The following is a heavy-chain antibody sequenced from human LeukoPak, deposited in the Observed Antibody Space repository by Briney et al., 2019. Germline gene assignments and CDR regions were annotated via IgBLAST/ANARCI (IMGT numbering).Heavy chain of an antibody. J-gene: IGHJ4*02. V-gene: IGHV1-18*01. CDR3: ARVKTGESGGWYDWGVCRFDY. Sequence: ASVKVSCKASGYTFTSYGISWVRQAPGQGLEWMGWISAYNGNTNYAQKLQGRVTMTTDTSTSTAYMELRSLRSDDTAVYYCARVKTGESGGWYDWGVCRFDYWGQGTLVTVPS. D-gene: IGHD6-19*01. CDR1: GYTFTSYG. CDR2: ISAYNGNT.